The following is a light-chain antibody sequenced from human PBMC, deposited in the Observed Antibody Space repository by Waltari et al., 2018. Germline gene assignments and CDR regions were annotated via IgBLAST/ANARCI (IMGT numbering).Light chain of an antibody. CDR1: HRVLDNSNGKNY. J-gene: IGKJ1*01. V-gene: IGKV4-1*01. Sequence: IVMTHSPEFPAVSLGERATINSKSSHRVLDNSNGKNYLAWYQQKPGPPPKLLIYWASTRPSVVPDRCSGSGSGKDFTLIINRLHAEDVAVYYCQQYYSRRTFGRGTRVEIK. CDR3: QQYYSRRT. CDR2: WAS.